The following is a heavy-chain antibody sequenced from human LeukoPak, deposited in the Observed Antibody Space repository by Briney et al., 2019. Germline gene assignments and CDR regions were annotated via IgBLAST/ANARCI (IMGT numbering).Heavy chain of an antibody. Sequence: GGSLRLSCVASGFTFNSNWMSWVRQAPGKGLEWVANIKQDGSEKYYVDSVKGRFTISRDNAKNSVSLQMSSLRVEDTAVYYCARDKYYDRYFDSWGQGTLVTVSS. D-gene: IGHD3-22*01. CDR2: IKQDGSEK. CDR1: GFTFNSNW. CDR3: ARDKYYDRYFDS. J-gene: IGHJ4*02. V-gene: IGHV3-7*01.